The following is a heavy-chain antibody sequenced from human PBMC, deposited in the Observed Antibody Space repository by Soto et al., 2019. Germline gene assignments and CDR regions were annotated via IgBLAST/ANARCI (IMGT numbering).Heavy chain of an antibody. Sequence: QVQLVQSGAEVKKPGASVKVSCKASGYTFTSNGISWVRQAPGQGLEWMGWISADKGNTNYAQKLQGRVTMTRDTSTSTVYMELRSLRSEDTAVYFCARDSAHGFDIWGQGTMVTVSS. J-gene: IGHJ3*02. CDR1: GYTFTSNG. CDR3: ARDSAHGFDI. D-gene: IGHD1-26*01. V-gene: IGHV1-18*01. CDR2: ISADKGNT.